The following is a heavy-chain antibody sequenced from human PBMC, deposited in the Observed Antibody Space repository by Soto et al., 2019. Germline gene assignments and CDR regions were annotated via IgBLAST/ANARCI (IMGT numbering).Heavy chain of an antibody. CDR3: AIDLDRATINYRFYVMDV. Sequence: PGGSLRLSCAASGFTFSSYGMHWVRQAPGKGLEWVAVISYDGSNKYYADSVKGRFTISRDNSKNTLYLQMNSLRGEDTVVYYCAIDLDRATINYRFYVMDVWGQGTTGTVSS. CDR1: GFTFSSYG. CDR2: ISYDGSNK. V-gene: IGHV3-30*03. D-gene: IGHD4-4*01. J-gene: IGHJ6*02.